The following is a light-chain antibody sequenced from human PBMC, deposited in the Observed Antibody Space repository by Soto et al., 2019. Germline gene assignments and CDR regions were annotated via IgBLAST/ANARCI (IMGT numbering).Light chain of an antibody. CDR2: WAS. CDR3: QHYYSTPPT. J-gene: IGKJ4*01. CDR1: QSVLYSSNNKDS. V-gene: IGKV4-1*01. Sequence: IVMTQSADSLAVSLGERATINCKAIQSVLYSSNNKDSLAWYQQKPGQPPKLLIYWASTPESGLPDRFSASGSGTDFTLTNSSLQAEDVAVYYCQHYYSTPPTFGGGTKVDIK.